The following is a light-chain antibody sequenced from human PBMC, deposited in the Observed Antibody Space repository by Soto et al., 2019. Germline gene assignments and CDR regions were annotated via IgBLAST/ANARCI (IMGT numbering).Light chain of an antibody. Sequence: QSVLTQPPSVSAAGGGGVSICGSGSSSNIGGNSVSWYQQLPGTAPKLLIYDDNKRPSGIPDRFSGSKSGTSATLGITGFQTGDEADYYCGSWDSSLSAYVFGTGTKVTVL. CDR3: GSWDSSLSAYV. J-gene: IGLJ1*01. CDR2: DDN. CDR1: SSNIGGNS. V-gene: IGLV1-51*01.